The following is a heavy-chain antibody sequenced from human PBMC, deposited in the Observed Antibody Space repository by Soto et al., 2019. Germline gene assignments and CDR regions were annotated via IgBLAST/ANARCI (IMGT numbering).Heavy chain of an antibody. D-gene: IGHD2-21*02. J-gene: IGHJ4*02. CDR3: EVTTGY. V-gene: IGHV1-8*01. CDR1: GYTFTDYD. Sequence: QVQVVQSRAEVKKPGASVKVSCKTSGYTFTDYDINWIRQAPGQGLEWMGWVSPDSGNAGYASQFQGRVSMTSDTSISTVYMELSSLRAEDTAVYFCEVTTGYWGQGTMVTVSS. CDR2: VSPDSGNA.